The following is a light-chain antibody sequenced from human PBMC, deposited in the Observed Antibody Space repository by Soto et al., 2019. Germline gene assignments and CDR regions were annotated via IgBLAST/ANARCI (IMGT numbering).Light chain of an antibody. CDR2: EVN. CDR3: NSFTKSSPYV. CDR1: SSDIGSYNR. J-gene: IGLJ1*01. V-gene: IGLV2-18*02. Sequence: QSVLTQPASVSGSPGQSITISCTGTSSDIGSYNRVSWYQQPPGTAPKLIIYEVNNRPSGVPDRFSGSKSGNTASLTISGLQAEDEADYYCNSFTKSSPYVFGTGTKVTV.